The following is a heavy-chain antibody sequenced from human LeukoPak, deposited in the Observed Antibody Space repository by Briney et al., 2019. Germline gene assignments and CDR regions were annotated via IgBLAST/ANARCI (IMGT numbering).Heavy chain of an antibody. CDR2: IIPILGIA. J-gene: IGHJ4*02. D-gene: IGHD3-16*01. Sequence: SVKVSCKASGGTFSSYAISWVRQAPGQELEWMGRIIPILGIANYAQKFQGRVTITADKSTSTAYMELSSLRSEDTAVYYCARGQITPWVDYWGQGTLVTVSS. CDR3: ARGQITPWVDY. V-gene: IGHV1-69*04. CDR1: GGTFSSYA.